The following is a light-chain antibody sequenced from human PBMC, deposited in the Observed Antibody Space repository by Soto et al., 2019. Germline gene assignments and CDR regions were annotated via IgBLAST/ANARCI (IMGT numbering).Light chain of an antibody. CDR3: QQYNNWPPWT. J-gene: IGKJ1*01. CDR1: QSVRRN. V-gene: IGKV3-15*01. CDR2: GAS. Sequence: EIVMTQSPATLSVSPGERATLSCGASQSVRRNLAWYQQKPGQAPRLLIYGASTRATGIPDRFSGSGSGTEFTLTISSLQSEDFAVYYCQQYNNWPPWTFGQGTKVDIK.